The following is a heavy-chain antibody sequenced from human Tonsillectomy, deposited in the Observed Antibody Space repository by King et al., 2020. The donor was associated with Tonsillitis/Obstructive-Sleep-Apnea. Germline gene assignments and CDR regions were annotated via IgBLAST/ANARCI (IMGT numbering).Heavy chain of an antibody. CDR3: ASDYYDGSGYYYKYFQH. D-gene: IGHD3-22*01. V-gene: IGHV1-69*01. CDR2: IIPIFGTA. Sequence: VQLVESGAEVKKPGSSVKVSCKASGGTFTSFAISWVRQAPGHGLEWMGGIIPIFGTAKYAQKSQGRVTITADESTSTAYMELSSLRSEDTAVYYCASDYYDGSGYYYKYFQHWGQGTLVTVSS. CDR1: GGTFTSFA. J-gene: IGHJ1*01.